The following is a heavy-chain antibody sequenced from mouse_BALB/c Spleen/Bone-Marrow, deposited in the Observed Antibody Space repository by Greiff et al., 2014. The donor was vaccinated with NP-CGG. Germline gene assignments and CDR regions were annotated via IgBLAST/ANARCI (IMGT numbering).Heavy chain of an antibody. CDR2: IFPGDSTT. J-gene: IGHJ1*01. V-gene: IGHV1S56*01. Sequence: VKLEESGVELVKPGASVKLSCKASGNTFTSYDINWVRQRPEQGLGWIGWIFPGDSTTKYNEKFKGKATLTTEKSSSTVNMQLSRLTSEDSAVYFCVRSRLRDWYFDVWGAGTPVTISS. CDR1: GNTFTSYD. CDR3: VRSRLRDWYFDV. D-gene: IGHD1-2*01.